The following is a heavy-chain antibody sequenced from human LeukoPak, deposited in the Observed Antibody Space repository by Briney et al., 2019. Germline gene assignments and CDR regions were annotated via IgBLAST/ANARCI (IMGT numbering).Heavy chain of an antibody. CDR3: ARDGDCTSTSCNGRYYYYMDV. V-gene: IGHV4-59*01. CDR2: IYYTGST. D-gene: IGHD2-2*01. CDR1: GGSISSYY. Sequence: NPSETLSLTCIVSGGSISSYYWSWIRQPPGKGLEWIGYIYYTGSTNYNPSLKSRVTISVDTSKNQFSLKLSSVTAADTAVYYCARDGDCTSTSCNGRYYYYMDVWGKGTTVTVSS. J-gene: IGHJ6*03.